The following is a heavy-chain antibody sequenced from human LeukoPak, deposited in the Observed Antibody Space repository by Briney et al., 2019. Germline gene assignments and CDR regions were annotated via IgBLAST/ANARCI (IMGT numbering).Heavy chain of an antibody. V-gene: IGHV1-2*02. CDR2: IDPNSGGT. J-gene: IGHJ4*02. D-gene: IGHD2-2*02. Sequence: GGSLGLSCAASGFTFSTYAMHWVRQAPGQGLEWMGRIDPNSGGTNYAQKFQVRVTMTRDTSISTVYMELSGLRSDDTAVYYCARVPDPYTTSRFHYWGQGTLVTVSS. CDR3: ARVPDPYTTSRFHY. CDR1: GFTFSTYA.